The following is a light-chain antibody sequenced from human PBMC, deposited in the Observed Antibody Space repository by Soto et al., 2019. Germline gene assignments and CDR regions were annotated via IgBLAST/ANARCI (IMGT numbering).Light chain of an antibody. J-gene: IGLJ1*01. V-gene: IGLV1-47*01. CDR2: RNN. CDR3: AALDDSLSGRV. CDR1: SSNIGSNY. Sequence: QSVLTQPPSASGTPGQRVTISCSGSSSNIGSNYVYWYQQLPGTAPKLLIYRNNQRPSGVPDRFSGSESGTSASLAISGLLSEDEADYYCAALDDSLSGRVFGTGTKVTVL.